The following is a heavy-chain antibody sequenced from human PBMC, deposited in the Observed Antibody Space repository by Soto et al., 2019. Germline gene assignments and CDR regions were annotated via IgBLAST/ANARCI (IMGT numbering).Heavy chain of an antibody. V-gene: IGHV3-23*01. J-gene: IGHJ6*02. CDR3: AKDEDYGDLYYYYYYGMDV. D-gene: IGHD4-17*01. CDR1: RITFSSYA. Sequence: EVALLESGGGLVTPGGSLRLSCAASRITFSSYAMSWVRPASGKGLEWVSAISGSGGSTYYGDSVKGRFTISRDNSKNTLYLQMNSLRAEDTAVYYCAKDEDYGDLYYYYYYGMDVWGQGTTVTVSS. CDR2: ISGSGGST.